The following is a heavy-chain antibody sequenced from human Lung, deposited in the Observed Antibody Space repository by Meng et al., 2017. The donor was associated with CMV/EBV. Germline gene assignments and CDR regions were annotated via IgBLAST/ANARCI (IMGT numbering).Heavy chain of an antibody. D-gene: IGHD3-10*01. V-gene: IGHV3-23*01. CDR1: GFSFNSYA. J-gene: IGHJ6*02. Sequence: GGSXRLSCAASGFSFNSYAMTWVRQAPGKGLEWVSGISGSGGSTYYADSVKGRFTISRDNSKNTLFVQMNSLRAEDTAVYYCARFGGTGSGGWLGYGMDVXGQGXTVTVSS. CDR3: ARFGGTGSGGWLGYGMDV. CDR2: ISGSGGST.